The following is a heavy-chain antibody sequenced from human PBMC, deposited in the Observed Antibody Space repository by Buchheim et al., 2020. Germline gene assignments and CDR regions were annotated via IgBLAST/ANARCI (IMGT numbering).Heavy chain of an antibody. D-gene: IGHD6-6*01. J-gene: IGHJ6*02. Sequence: QVQLVESGGGVVQPGRSLRLSCAASGFTFSSHAMHWVRQAPGKGLEWVAVISYDGSNKYYADSVKGRFTISRDNSKNTLYLQMNSLRAEDTAVYYCARDLFARIAARPGGMDVWGQGTT. CDR2: ISYDGSNK. V-gene: IGHV3-30-3*01. CDR1: GFTFSSHA. CDR3: ARDLFARIAARPGGMDV.